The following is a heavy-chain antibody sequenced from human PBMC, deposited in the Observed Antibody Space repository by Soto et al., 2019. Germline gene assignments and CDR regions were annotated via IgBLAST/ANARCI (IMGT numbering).Heavy chain of an antibody. V-gene: IGHV3-23*01. CDR2: ISGSGGST. D-gene: IGHD3-3*01. Sequence: EVQLLESGGGLVQPGGSLRLSCAASGFTFSSYAMSWVRQAPGKRLEWVSAISGSGGSTYYADSVKGRFTISRDNSKNTLYLQMNSLRAEDTAVYYCAKTVYYDFWSGPSRFDYWGQGTLVTVSS. J-gene: IGHJ4*02. CDR3: AKTVYYDFWSGPSRFDY. CDR1: GFTFSSYA.